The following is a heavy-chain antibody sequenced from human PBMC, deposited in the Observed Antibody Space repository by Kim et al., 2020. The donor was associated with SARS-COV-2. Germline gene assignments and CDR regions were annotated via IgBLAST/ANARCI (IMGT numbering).Heavy chain of an antibody. D-gene: IGHD1-1*01. J-gene: IGHJ4*02. CDR3: ARGAGTGTTSY. CDR2: I. V-gene: IGHV3-11*01. Sequence: IYYADSVKGRITITRDTAKNSLYLQMDSLGAEDTAVYYCARGAGTGTTSYWGQGTLVTVSS.